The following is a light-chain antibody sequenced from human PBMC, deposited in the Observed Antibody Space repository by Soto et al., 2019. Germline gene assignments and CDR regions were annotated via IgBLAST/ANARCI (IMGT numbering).Light chain of an antibody. V-gene: IGLV2-14*01. CDR3: SSYTSSRTLV. CDR2: DVS. J-gene: IGLJ2*01. CDR1: SSDVGGYNY. Sequence: QSALTQPASVSGSPGQSITFSCTGTSSDVGGYNYVSWYQQHPDKAPKLMIFDVSNRPSGVSNRFSGSKSGNTASLTISGLKAEDEADYYCSSYTSSRTLVFGGGTKLTVL.